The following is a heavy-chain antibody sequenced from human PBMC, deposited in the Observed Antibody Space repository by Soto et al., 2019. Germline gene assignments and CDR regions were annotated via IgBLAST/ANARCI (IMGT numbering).Heavy chain of an antibody. J-gene: IGHJ3*02. Sequence: QVQLQQWGAGLLKPSETLSLTCAVYGGSFSGYYWSWIRQPPGKGLEWIGEINHSGSTNYNPSLKSRVTISVGTSKNLFSLRLSSVTAADTAVYYCARGFYSSSYFGAFDIWGQGTMVTVSS. CDR1: GGSFSGYY. CDR3: ARGFYSSSYFGAFDI. V-gene: IGHV4-34*01. CDR2: INHSGST. D-gene: IGHD6-6*01.